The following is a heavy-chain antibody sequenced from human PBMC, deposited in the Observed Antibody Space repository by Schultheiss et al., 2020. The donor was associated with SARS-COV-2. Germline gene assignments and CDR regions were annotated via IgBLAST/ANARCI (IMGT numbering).Heavy chain of an antibody. D-gene: IGHD2-2*02. J-gene: IGHJ4*02. V-gene: IGHV1-18*01. CDR1: GYTFTSYG. Sequence: ASVKVSCKASGYTFTSYGISWVRQAPGQGLEWMGWISAYNGNTNYAQKLQGRVTMTTDTSTSTAYMELRSLRSDDTAVYYCASVWGIVIVPAAIDYWGQGTLVTVSS. CDR3: ASVWGIVIVPAAIDY. CDR2: ISAYNGNT.